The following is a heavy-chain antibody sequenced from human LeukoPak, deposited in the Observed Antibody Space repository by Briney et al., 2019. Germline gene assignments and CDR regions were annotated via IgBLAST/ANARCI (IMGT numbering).Heavy chain of an antibody. CDR2: INHSGST. D-gene: IGHD4-23*01. V-gene: IGHV4-34*01. CDR1: GGSFSGYY. Sequence: SETLSLTCAVYGGSFSGYYWSRIRQPPGKGLEWIGEINHSGSTNYNPSLKSRVTISVDTSKNQFSLKLSSVTAADTAVYHCARADYGGNSGPIWFDPWGQGTLVTVSS. CDR3: ARADYGGNSGPIWFDP. J-gene: IGHJ5*02.